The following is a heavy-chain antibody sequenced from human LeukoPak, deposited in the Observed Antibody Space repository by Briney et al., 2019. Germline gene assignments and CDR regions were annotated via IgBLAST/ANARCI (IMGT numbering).Heavy chain of an antibody. D-gene: IGHD3-22*01. CDR3: ARARPHYYDSSGYYYFDY. CDR1: GGSISSGGYS. Sequence: SETLSLTCAVSGGSISSGGYSWSWIRQPPGKGLECIGYIYHSGSTYYNPSLKSRVTISVDRSKNQFSLKLSSVTAADTAVYYCARARPHYYDSSGYYYFDYWGQGTLVTVSS. V-gene: IGHV4-30-2*01. J-gene: IGHJ4*02. CDR2: IYHSGST.